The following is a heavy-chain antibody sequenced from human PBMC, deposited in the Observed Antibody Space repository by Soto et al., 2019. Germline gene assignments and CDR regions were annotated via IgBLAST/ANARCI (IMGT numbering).Heavy chain of an antibody. D-gene: IGHD2-2*02. CDR3: ASDCHCYTRGQPRYYFDY. V-gene: IGHV3-33*01. CDR2: IWYDGSNK. J-gene: IGHJ4*02. Sequence: GGSLRLSCAASGFTFSSYGMHWVRQAPGKGLEWVAVIWYDGSNKYYADSVKGRFTTSRDNSKNTLYLQMNSLRAEDTAVYYCASDCHCYTRGQPRYYFDYRGPGTLVNVSS. CDR1: GFTFSSYG.